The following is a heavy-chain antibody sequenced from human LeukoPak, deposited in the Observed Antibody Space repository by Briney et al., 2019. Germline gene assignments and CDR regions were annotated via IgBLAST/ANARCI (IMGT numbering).Heavy chain of an antibody. CDR3: ARDVVGYYDSSGYYLSASDI. V-gene: IGHV3-21*01. CDR1: GFTFSSHW. CDR2: ISSSSSYI. D-gene: IGHD3-22*01. Sequence: GGSLRLSCVASGFTFSSHWMSWVRQAPGKGLEWVSSISSSSSYIFNADSVKGRFSISRDNAKNSLFLQMNTLRVENTAVYYCARDVVGYYDSSGYYLSASDIWGQGTMVTVSS. J-gene: IGHJ3*02.